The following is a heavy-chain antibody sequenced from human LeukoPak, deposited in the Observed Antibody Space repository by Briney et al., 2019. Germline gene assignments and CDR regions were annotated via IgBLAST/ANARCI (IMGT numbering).Heavy chain of an antibody. J-gene: IGHJ4*02. CDR1: VYTFTSYG. Sequence: GASLKVSCKASVYTFTSYGISWVRQAPGQGLEWMGWISAYNGNTNYAQKLQGRVTMTTDTSTSTAYMELRSLRSDDTAVYYCARGGPPIAVAGYYFDYWGQGTLVTVSS. D-gene: IGHD6-19*01. V-gene: IGHV1-18*01. CDR2: ISAYNGNT. CDR3: ARGGPPIAVAGYYFDY.